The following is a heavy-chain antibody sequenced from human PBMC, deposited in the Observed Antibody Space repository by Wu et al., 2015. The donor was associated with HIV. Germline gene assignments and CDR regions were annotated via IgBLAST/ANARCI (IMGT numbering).Heavy chain of an antibody. CDR1: GYIFTGYY. D-gene: IGHD3-10*01. CDR2: INPNSGAT. J-gene: IGHJ4*02. CDR3: ARGARGDYHGSGSYF. V-gene: IGHV1-2*02. Sequence: QVQLVQSGAEVKKPGASVKVSCKASGYIFTGYYIHWVRQAPGQGLEWIGWINPNSGATKYAQKFQGRVTMTRDTSISTAYMELSRLTSDDTAVYYCARGARGDYHGSGSYFWGQGTLVTVSS.